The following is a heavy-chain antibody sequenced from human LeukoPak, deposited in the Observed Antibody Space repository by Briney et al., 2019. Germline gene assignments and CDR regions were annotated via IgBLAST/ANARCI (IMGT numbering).Heavy chain of an antibody. CDR2: ISGSGSAT. Sequence: PGGSLRLSCAASGFTFSSYAMNWVRQAPGKGPEWVSAISGSGSATYYADSVKGRFTISRDNSKNTLYVQMNSLRAEDTAVYYCAKDLLAATIDYYFDYWGQGTLVTVSS. J-gene: IGHJ4*02. CDR3: AKDLLAATIDYYFDY. CDR1: GFTFSSYA. D-gene: IGHD5-12*01. V-gene: IGHV3-23*01.